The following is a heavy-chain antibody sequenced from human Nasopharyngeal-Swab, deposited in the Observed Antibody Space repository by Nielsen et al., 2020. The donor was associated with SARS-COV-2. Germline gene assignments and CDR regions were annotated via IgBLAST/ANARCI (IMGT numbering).Heavy chain of an antibody. D-gene: IGHD3-10*01. Sequence: SLPLSCADSGFTFSSFGMHWVRQAPGKGLEWVAIISYDGSNKYYADSLKGRFTISRDNSKNTLYLQMNSLRAEDTAVYYCAKDMAITMLRGVIAYWGQGTLVTVSS. J-gene: IGHJ4*02. V-gene: IGHV3-30*18. CDR2: ISYDGSNK. CDR1: GFTFSSFG. CDR3: AKDMAITMLRGVIAY.